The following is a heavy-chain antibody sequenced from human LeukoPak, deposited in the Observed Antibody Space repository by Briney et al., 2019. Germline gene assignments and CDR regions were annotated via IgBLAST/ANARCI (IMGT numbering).Heavy chain of an antibody. D-gene: IGHD5-12*01. CDR1: GYTFTSYF. Sequence: ASVKVSCKASGYTFTSYFIHWVRQAPAQGPEWVGIVHPSDGRTKYAQKFQGRVTMTRDTSTSTVYMELSSLRSEDTAVYYCARGYSGNDSDYWGQGTLVTVSS. CDR3: ARGYSGNDSDY. CDR2: VHPSDGRT. V-gene: IGHV1-46*01. J-gene: IGHJ4*02.